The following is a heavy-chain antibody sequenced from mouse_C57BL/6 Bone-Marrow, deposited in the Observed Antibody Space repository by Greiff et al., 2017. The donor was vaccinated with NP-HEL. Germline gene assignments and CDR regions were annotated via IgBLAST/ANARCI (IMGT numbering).Heavy chain of an antibody. CDR1: GLSLTSYG. Sequence: VKLMESGPGLVAPSQSLSITCTVSGLSLTSYGVHWVRQPPGKGLEWLVVIWSDGSTTYNSALKSRLSISKDNSKSQVFLKMNSLQTDDTAMYYCARQNYGYDGGLMDYWGQGTSVTVSS. CDR3: ARQNYGYDGGLMDY. CDR2: IWSDGST. D-gene: IGHD2-2*01. V-gene: IGHV2-6-1*01. J-gene: IGHJ4*01.